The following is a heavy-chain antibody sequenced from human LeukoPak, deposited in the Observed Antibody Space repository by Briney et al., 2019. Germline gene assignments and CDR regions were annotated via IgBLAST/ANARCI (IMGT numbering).Heavy chain of an antibody. D-gene: IGHD3-22*01. CDR3: ARGRVPGTMIVVVRNYYMDV. CDR2: IIPIFGTA. V-gene: IGHV1-69*05. J-gene: IGHJ6*03. CDR1: GGTFSSYA. Sequence: SVKVSCKASGGTFSSYAISWVRQAPGQGLEWMGGIIPIFGTANYAQKFQGRVTITTDESTSTAYMELSSLRSEDTSVYYCARGRVPGTMIVVVRNYYMDVWGKGTTVTVSS.